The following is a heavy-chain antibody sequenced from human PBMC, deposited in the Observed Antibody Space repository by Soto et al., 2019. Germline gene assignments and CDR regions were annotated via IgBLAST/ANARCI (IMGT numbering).Heavy chain of an antibody. J-gene: IGHJ4*02. V-gene: IGHV3-23*01. CDR2: ISGSGGST. CDR1: GFTFSSYA. CDR3: AKAPSTYSWSYHDY. D-gene: IGHD1-26*01. Sequence: EVQLLESGGGLVQPGGSLRLSCAASGFTFSSYAMSWVRQAPGKGLEWVSAISGSGGSTYYADSVKGRFTISRDNSENTLDLQMNSLRAEDTAVYYCAKAPSTYSWSYHDYWGQGTLVTVSS.